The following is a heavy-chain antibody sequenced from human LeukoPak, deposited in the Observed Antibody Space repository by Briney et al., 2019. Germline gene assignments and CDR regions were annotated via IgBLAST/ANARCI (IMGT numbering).Heavy chain of an antibody. D-gene: IGHD6-6*01. V-gene: IGHV3-23*01. CDR3: AKGLAPLIPSTFDY. J-gene: IGHJ4*02. CDR2: VSGSGGET. Sequence: GGSLRLSCAASGFTFANYAMSWVRQAPGKGLEWVSSVSGSGGETHSTDSVKGRFAISRDNSKNTLYLQMNSLRAEDTAVYYCAKGLAPLIPSTFDYWGQGTLVTVSS. CDR1: GFTFANYA.